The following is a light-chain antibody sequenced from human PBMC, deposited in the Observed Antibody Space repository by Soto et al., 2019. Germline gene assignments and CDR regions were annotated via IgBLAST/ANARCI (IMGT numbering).Light chain of an antibody. CDR1: SSDVGSYNL. V-gene: IGLV2-23*01. J-gene: IGLJ2*01. CDR3: CSYAGSSTCHAV. CDR2: EGS. Sequence: QSVLTQPASVSGSPGQSITISCTGTSSDVGSYNLVSWYQQHPGKAPKLMIYEGSKRPSGVSNRFSGSKSGNTASLTMSGLQAEDEADYYCCSYAGSSTCHAVFGGGTKLTVL.